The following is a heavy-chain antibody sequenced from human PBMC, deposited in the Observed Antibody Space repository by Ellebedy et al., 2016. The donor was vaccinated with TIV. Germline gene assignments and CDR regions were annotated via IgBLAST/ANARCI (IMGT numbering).Heavy chain of an antibody. J-gene: IGHJ4*02. CDR3: AREPRFGVGSSWYYFDY. CDR1: GFTFSSYA. D-gene: IGHD6-13*01. CDR2: ISGSGGST. V-gene: IGHV3-23*01. Sequence: GGSLRLSCAASGFTFSSYAMSWVRQAPGKGLEWVSAISGSGGSTYYADSVKGRFTISRDNSKNTLYLQMNSLRAEDTAVYYCAREPRFGVGSSWYYFDYWGQGTLVTVSS.